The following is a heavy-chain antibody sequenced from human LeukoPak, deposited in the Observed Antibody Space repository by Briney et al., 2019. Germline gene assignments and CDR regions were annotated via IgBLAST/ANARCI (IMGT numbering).Heavy chain of an antibody. CDR1: GDSMSTHY. CDR2: IYYSGST. V-gene: IGHV4-59*08. Sequence: SETLSLTCTVSGDSMSTHYWSWIRQPPGKGLEWIGYIYYSGSTNYNPSLKSRITISVDTSKNQFSLKLNSVTAADTAVYFCARRSAFTVSFDYWGQGTLVTVSS. J-gene: IGHJ4*02. CDR3: ARRSAFTVSFDY. D-gene: IGHD4-17*01.